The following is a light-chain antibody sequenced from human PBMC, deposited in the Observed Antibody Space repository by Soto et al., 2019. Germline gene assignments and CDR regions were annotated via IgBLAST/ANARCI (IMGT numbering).Light chain of an antibody. CDR3: QQYNNWPLT. Sequence: EIVMTQSPATLSVSPGERATLSCRASQTISSNLAWYQQKPGQAPRLLIYGASTRATAIPARFSGSESGTEFTLTISSLQSEDFAVYYCQQYNNWPLTFGPGTKVDVK. CDR1: QTISSN. V-gene: IGKV3-15*01. CDR2: GAS. J-gene: IGKJ3*01.